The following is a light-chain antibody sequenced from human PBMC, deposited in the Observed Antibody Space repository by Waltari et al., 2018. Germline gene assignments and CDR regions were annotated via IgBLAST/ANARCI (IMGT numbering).Light chain of an antibody. CDR2: EVS. V-gene: IGLV2-14*01. J-gene: IGLJ2*01. CDR3: SSYTSSSTLGV. Sequence: QSALTQPASVSGSPGQSLTIPCTGTSSDVGGYNYVSWYQQHPGKAPKLMIYEVSNRPSGVSNRFSGSKSGNTASLTISGLQAEDEADYYCSSYTSSSTLGVFGGGTKLTVL. CDR1: SSDVGGYNY.